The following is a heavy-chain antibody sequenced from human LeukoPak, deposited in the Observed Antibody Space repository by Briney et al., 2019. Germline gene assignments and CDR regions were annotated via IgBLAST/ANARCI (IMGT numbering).Heavy chain of an antibody. CDR2: INHSGST. Sequence: PSDTLSLTCAVYGGSFSGYYWSWIRQPPGKGLEWIGEINHSGSTNYNPSLKSRVTISVDTSKNQFSLKLSSVTAADTAVYYCARDMDDYVWGSYRDGGYYFDYGGQGTLVTVSA. CDR3: ARDMDDYVWGSYRDGGYYFDY. D-gene: IGHD3-16*02. V-gene: IGHV4-34*01. CDR1: GGSFSGYY. J-gene: IGHJ4*02.